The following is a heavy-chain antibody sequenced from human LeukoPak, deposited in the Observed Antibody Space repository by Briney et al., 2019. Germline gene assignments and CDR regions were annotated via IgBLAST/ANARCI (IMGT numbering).Heavy chain of an antibody. D-gene: IGHD2-15*01. V-gene: IGHV1-24*01. J-gene: IGHJ4*02. CDR2: FDPEDGET. Sequence: ASVKVSCKVSGYTLTELSMHWVRQAPGKGLEWRGGFDPEDGETIYAQKFQGRVTMTEDTPTDTAYMELSSLRSEDTAVYYCATERLYCSGGSCYPFFDYWGQGTLVTVSS. CDR3: ATERLYCSGGSCYPFFDY. CDR1: GYTLTELS.